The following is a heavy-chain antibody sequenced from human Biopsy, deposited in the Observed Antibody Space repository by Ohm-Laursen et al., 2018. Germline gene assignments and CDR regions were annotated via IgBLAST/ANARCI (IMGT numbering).Heavy chain of an antibody. CDR2: ISHTGYT. J-gene: IGHJ1*01. CDR1: GGSFTGHY. CDR3: ARGSNEYGGLYFPH. Sequence: GTLSLTCSVSGGSFTGHYLTWIPQPPGKGLEWIGHISHTGYTRYKSSLKSRVTISLDTSRKHFSLRLTSLAAADTAVYYWARGSNEYGGLYFPHWGQGTLVTVSS. V-gene: IGHV4-59*11. D-gene: IGHD4-23*01.